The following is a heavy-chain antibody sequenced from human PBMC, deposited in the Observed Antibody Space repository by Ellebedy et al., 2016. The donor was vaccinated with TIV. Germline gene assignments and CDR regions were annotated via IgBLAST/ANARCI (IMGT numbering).Heavy chain of an antibody. CDR3: AKDRPSYGMDV. J-gene: IGHJ6*02. CDR1: GFSFSDHY. Sequence: GGSLRLSCVVSGFSFSDHYMNWVRQAPGKGLEWVAFINPDGSKKYYVDSVKGRFTISRDNSKNTLYLQMNSLRAEDTAVYYCAKDRPSYGMDVWGQGTTVTVSS. V-gene: IGHV3-7*01. CDR2: INPDGSKK.